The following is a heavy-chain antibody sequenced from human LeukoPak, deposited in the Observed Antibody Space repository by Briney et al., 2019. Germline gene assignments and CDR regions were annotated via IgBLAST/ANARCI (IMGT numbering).Heavy chain of an antibody. Sequence: PGGSLRLSCAASGFTFSSYAMLWVRQAPGKGLEWVAVISYDGSNKYYADSVKGRFTISRDNSKNTLYLQMNSLRAEDTAVYYCARAAMAQFDPWGQGTLVTVSS. CDR2: ISYDGSNK. CDR3: ARAAMAQFDP. D-gene: IGHD5-18*01. CDR1: GFTFSSYA. J-gene: IGHJ5*02. V-gene: IGHV3-30-3*01.